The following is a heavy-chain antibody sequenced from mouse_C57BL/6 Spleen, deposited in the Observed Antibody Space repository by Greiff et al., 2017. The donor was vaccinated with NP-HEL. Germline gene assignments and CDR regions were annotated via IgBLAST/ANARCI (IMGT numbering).Heavy chain of an antibody. J-gene: IGHJ4*01. D-gene: IGHD1-1*01. CDR1: GYTFTSYW. V-gene: IGHV1-64*01. CDR3: ARCYYGSSYNAMDY. Sequence: VQLQQPGAELVKPGASVKLSCKASGYTFTSYWMHWVKQRPGQGLEWIGMIHPNSGSTNYNEKFKSKATLTVDKSSSTAYMQLSSLTSEDSAVYDCARCYYGSSYNAMDYWGQGTSVTVSS. CDR2: IHPNSGST.